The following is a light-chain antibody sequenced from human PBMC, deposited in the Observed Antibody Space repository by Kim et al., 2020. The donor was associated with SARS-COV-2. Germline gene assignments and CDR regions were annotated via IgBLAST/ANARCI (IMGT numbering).Light chain of an antibody. CDR1: SGSSASNY. Sequence: TVTIACTRSSGSSASNYVQWYQQRPGSAPTTMIYENDRRPSGVPDRFSGSIDSSSNSASLTISGLKTEDEADYSCQSFDSSTHSWVFGGGTQLTVL. CDR2: END. V-gene: IGLV6-57*03. J-gene: IGLJ3*02. CDR3: QSFDSSTHSWV.